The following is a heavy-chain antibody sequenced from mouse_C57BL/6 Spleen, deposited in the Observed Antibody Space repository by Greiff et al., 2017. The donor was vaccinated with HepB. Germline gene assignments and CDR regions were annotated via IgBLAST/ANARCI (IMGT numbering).Heavy chain of an antibody. CDR1: GYSFTDYN. D-gene: IGHD2-5*01. CDR3: ARWGSNSSWFAY. Sequence: EVKLMESGPELVKPGASVKISCKASGYSFTDYNMNWVKQSNGKSLEWIGVINPNYGTTSYNQKFKGKATLTVDQSSSTAYMQLNSLTSEDSAVYYCARWGSNSSWFAYWGQGTLVTVSA. V-gene: IGHV1-39*01. J-gene: IGHJ3*01. CDR2: INPNYGTT.